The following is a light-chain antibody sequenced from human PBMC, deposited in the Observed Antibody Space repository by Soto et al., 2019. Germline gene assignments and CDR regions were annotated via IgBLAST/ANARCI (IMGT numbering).Light chain of an antibody. J-gene: IGKJ2*01. CDR3: LQYGSSPSGMYT. V-gene: IGKV3-20*01. CDR1: QSVSSSY. CDR2: GAS. Sequence: EIVLTQSPGTLSLSPGERATLSCRASQSVSSSYLAWYQQKPGQAPRLLIYGASSRATGIPDRFSGSGSGTDFTLTISRLEPEDFAVYYCLQYGSSPSGMYTFGQGTKLEIK.